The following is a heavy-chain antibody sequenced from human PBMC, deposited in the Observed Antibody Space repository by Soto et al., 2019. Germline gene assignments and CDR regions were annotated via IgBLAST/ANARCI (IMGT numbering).Heavy chain of an antibody. CDR2: IYYTGTT. V-gene: IGHV4-59*01. D-gene: IGHD7-27*01. J-gene: IGHJ4*02. Sequence: QVQLQESGPGLVKPSETLSLTCTVSGASMNTYYWSWIRQPPGKGLEFVGYIYYTGTTTYNPSLKSRFTISVDTSKNQFCLKLSSVTAADTAVYYCARSTGGTFDSWGQGTLVTVSS. CDR1: GASMNTYY. CDR3: ARSTGGTFDS.